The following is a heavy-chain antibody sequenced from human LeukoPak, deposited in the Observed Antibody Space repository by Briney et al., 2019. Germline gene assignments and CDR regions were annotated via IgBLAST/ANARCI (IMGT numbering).Heavy chain of an antibody. D-gene: IGHD2-15*01. CDR1: GGSISSYY. J-gene: IGHJ5*02. V-gene: IGHV4-59*01. CDR2: IYYSGST. CDR3: ARDVGGWFDP. Sequence: SETLSLTCTVSGGSISSYYWSWIRHPPGNGLEWIGYIYYSGSTNYNPSLRSRVTISVDTSKNQFSLKLSSVTAADTAVYYCARDVGGWFDPWGQGTLVTVSS.